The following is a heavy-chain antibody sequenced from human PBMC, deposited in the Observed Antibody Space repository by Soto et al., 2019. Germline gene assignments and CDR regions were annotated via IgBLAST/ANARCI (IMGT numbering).Heavy chain of an antibody. CDR2: IYYSGST. J-gene: IGHJ4*02. CDR3: ARAVAGTKTIDY. D-gene: IGHD6-19*01. CDR1: GGSISSSSYY. Sequence: SETLSLTCTVSGGSISSSSYYWGWIRQPPGKGLEWIGSIYYSGSTYYNPSLKSRVTISVDTSKNQFSLKLSSVTAADTAVYYCARAVAGTKTIDYWGQGTLVTVSS. V-gene: IGHV4-39*01.